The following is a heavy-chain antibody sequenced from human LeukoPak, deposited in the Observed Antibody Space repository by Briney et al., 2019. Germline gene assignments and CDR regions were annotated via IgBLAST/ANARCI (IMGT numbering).Heavy chain of an antibody. V-gene: IGHV3-23*01. Sequence: PGGSLRLSCAASGFSLSTYAMSWVRQAPGKGPEWVSAISGAGGRTYYADSVKGRFTISRDNSKNTLYLQMDSLRAEDTAVYYCARSSADYWGQGTLVTVSS. J-gene: IGHJ4*02. CDR3: ARSSADY. CDR2: ISGAGGRT. CDR1: GFSLSTYA. D-gene: IGHD3-10*01.